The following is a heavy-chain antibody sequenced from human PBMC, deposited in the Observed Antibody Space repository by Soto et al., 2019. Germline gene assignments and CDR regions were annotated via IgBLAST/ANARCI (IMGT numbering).Heavy chain of an antibody. CDR2: TYYRSKWYN. D-gene: IGHD3-3*01. Sequence: SQTLSLTCAISGDSVSSNSAAWNWIRQSPSRGLEWLGRTYYRSKWYNDYAVSVKSRITINPDTSKNQFSLQLNSVTPEDTAVYYCARESDFWSGYYTPHYYYYGMDVWGQGTTVTVSS. CDR1: GDSVSSNSAA. V-gene: IGHV6-1*01. J-gene: IGHJ6*02. CDR3: ARESDFWSGYYTPHYYYYGMDV.